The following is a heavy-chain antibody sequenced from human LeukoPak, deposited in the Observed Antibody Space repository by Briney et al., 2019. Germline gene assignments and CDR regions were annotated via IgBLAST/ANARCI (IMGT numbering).Heavy chain of an antibody. J-gene: IGHJ4*02. Sequence: SETLSLTCTVSGGSISSNYWSWIRQPAGKGLEWIGRIYSSGSTNYNPSLKTRVTMSLDTSKNQFSLNLTTVTAADTAVYYCARTSARGAQFDYWGQGTLVTVSS. V-gene: IGHV4-4*07. CDR1: GGSISSNY. CDR3: ARTSARGAQFDY. D-gene: IGHD3-10*01. CDR2: IYSSGST.